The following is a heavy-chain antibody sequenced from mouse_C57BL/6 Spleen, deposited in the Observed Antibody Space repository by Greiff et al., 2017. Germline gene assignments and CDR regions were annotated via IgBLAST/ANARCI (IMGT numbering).Heavy chain of an antibody. CDR2: IYPNYGTT. Sequence: HVKQSGPELVKPGASVKISCKASGYSFTDYNMNWVKQSNGKSLEWIGVIYPNYGTTSYNQKFKGKATLTVDQSSSTAYMPLNSLTSEDSAVYDCAREEVVAPYYAMDYWGQGTSVTVSS. J-gene: IGHJ4*01. CDR3: AREEVVAPYYAMDY. CDR1: GYSFTDYN. V-gene: IGHV1-39*01. D-gene: IGHD1-1*01.